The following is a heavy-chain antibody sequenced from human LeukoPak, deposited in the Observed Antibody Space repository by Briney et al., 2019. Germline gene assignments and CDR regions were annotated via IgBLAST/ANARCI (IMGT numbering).Heavy chain of an antibody. V-gene: IGHV1-18*01. J-gene: IGHJ3*02. CDR3: ARDPYPYSSGWLDAFDI. Sequence: GASVKVSCKASGYTFTNYGISWVRQAPGQGLEWMGWISAYNGYTDYAQKLQFRVTMTTDTSTSTAYMELRSLRSDDTAVYYCARDPYPYSSGWLDAFDIWGQGTMVTVSS. D-gene: IGHD6-19*01. CDR2: ISAYNGYT. CDR1: GYTFTNYG.